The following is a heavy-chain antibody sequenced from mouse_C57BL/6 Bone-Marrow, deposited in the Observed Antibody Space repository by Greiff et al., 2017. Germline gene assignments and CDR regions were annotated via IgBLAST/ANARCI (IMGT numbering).Heavy chain of an antibody. CDR2: INPNNGGT. Sequence: EVQLQQSGPELVKPGASVKMSCKASGYTFTDYNMHWVKQSHGKSLEWIGYINPNNGGTSYNQKFKGKATLTVNKSSSTAYMELRSLTSEDAAVYYCARVRRRDYFDYWGQGTTLTVSS. V-gene: IGHV1-22*01. CDR1: GYTFTDYN. D-gene: IGHD2-14*01. J-gene: IGHJ2*01. CDR3: ARVRRRDYFDY.